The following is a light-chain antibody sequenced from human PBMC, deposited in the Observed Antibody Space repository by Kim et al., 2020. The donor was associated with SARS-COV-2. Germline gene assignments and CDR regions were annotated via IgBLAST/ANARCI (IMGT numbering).Light chain of an antibody. CDR1: SGSIASNY. J-gene: IGLJ2*01. CDR2: EDD. CDR3: QSFDTTNVV. Sequence: GKTVGTTCTRGSGSIASNYVQWYQQRPGSVPTTVIYEDDRRPSGVPDRFSASIDSSSNSASLTISGLQTEDEADYYCQSFDTTNVVFGGGTQLTVL. V-gene: IGLV6-57*03.